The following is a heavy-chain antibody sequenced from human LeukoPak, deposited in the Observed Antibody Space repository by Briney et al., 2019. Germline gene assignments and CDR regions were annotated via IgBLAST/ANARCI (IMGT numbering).Heavy chain of an antibody. CDR2: MNPNSGNT. D-gene: IGHD3-3*01. V-gene: IGHV1-8*03. CDR3: ARSILRYYYYYMDV. J-gene: IGHJ6*03. Sequence: ASVKVSCKASGYTFTSYDINWVRQATGQGLEWMGWMNPNSGNTGYAQKFQGRVTITRSTSISTAYMELSSLRSEDTAVYYCARSILRYYYYYMDVWGKGTTVTVSS. CDR1: GYTFTSYD.